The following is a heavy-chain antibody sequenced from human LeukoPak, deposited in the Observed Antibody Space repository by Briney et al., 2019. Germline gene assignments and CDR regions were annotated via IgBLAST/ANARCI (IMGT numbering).Heavy chain of an antibody. CDR2: IIPIFGTA. D-gene: IGHD3-22*01. Sequence: SVKVSCTASGGTFSSYAISWVRQAPGQGLEWMGGIIPIFGTANYAQKFQGRVTITADESTSTAYKELSSLRSEDTAVYYCARGSAYYYDSSGYSPDFDYWGQGTLVTVSS. CDR1: GGTFSSYA. V-gene: IGHV1-69*01. CDR3: ARGSAYYYDSSGYSPDFDY. J-gene: IGHJ4*02.